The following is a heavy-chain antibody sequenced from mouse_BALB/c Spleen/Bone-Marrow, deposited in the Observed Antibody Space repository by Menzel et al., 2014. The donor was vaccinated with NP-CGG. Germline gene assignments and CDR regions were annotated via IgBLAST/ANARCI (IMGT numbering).Heavy chain of an antibody. CDR1: GFTFSSFG. Sequence: EVKVEESGGGLVQPGGSRKLSCAASGFTFSSFGMHWVRQAPEKGLEWVAYISSGSSTIYYADTVKGRFTISRDNPKNTLFLQMTSLRSEDTAMYYCARGGNYAWFAYWGQGTLVNVSA. CDR2: ISSGSSTI. V-gene: IGHV5-17*02. CDR3: ARGGNYAWFAY. J-gene: IGHJ3*01. D-gene: IGHD2-1*01.